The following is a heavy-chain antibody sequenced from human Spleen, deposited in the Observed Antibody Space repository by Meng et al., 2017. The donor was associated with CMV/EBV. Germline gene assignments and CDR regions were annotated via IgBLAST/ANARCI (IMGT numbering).Heavy chain of an antibody. J-gene: IGHJ3*02. Sequence: RLSCAASGFTFSSYWMHWVRQAPGKGLVWVSLISTYGSSTTYADSVKGRFTISRDNAKNTLYLQMNSLRAEDTAVYYCARGRDVFDIWGQGTMVTVSS. CDR3: ARGRDVFDI. V-gene: IGHV3-74*03. CDR2: ISTYGSST. CDR1: GFTFSSYW.